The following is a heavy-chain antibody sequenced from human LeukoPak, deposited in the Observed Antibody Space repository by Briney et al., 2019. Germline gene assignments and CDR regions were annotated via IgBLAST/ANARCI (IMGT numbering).Heavy chain of an antibody. Sequence: SVKVSCKASGGTFSSYAISWVRQAPGQGLEWMGGIIPIFGTANYAQKFQGRVTITTDESTSTAYMELSSLRSEDTAVYYCASKGDGYCRSTNCQGALDIWGQGTMVTVSS. CDR1: GGTFSSYA. CDR2: IIPIFGTA. J-gene: IGHJ3*02. V-gene: IGHV1-69*05. CDR3: ASKGDGYCRSTNCQGALDI. D-gene: IGHD2-2*01.